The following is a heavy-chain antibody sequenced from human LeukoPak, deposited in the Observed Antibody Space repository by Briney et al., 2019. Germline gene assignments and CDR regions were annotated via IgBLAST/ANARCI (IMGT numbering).Heavy chain of an antibody. D-gene: IGHD3-22*01. Sequence: GGSLRLSCAASGFTFSSYAMSWVRQAPGKGLEWVSAISGSSGNTYYADSVKGRFAISRDNSKNTLYLQMNNLRAEDTALYYCAKDFDSYYDSTGYGASFSYWGQGTLVTVSS. J-gene: IGHJ4*02. CDR1: GFTFSSYA. V-gene: IGHV3-23*01. CDR3: AKDFDSYYDSTGYGASFSY. CDR2: ISGSSGNT.